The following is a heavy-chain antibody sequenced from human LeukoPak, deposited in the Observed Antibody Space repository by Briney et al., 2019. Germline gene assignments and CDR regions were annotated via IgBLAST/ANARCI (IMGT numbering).Heavy chain of an antibody. Sequence: GESLKISCKGSGYSFTSYWIGWVRQMPGKGLEWMGIFYPGDSDIRYSPSFQGQVTISADKSISTAYLQWSSLKASDTAMYYCARRHCGDNSCSSKNAFDIWGQGTMVIASS. CDR1: GYSFTSYW. V-gene: IGHV5-51*01. D-gene: IGHD2-21*01. CDR2: FYPGDSDI. CDR3: ARRHCGDNSCSSKNAFDI. J-gene: IGHJ3*02.